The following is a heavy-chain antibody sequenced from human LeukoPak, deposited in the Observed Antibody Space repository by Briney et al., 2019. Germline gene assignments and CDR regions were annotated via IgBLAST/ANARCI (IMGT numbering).Heavy chain of an antibody. CDR1: GFTFSNYS. CDR2: ISSTSSAI. Sequence: GGSLRLSCAASGFTFSNYSMNWVRQAPGKGLEWLSYISSTSSAIYYADSLKGRFTISRDNAKNSLYLQMDSLRAEDTAVYYCARVIGSYGDSAYWGQGTLVTVSS. J-gene: IGHJ4*02. D-gene: IGHD3-16*01. V-gene: IGHV3-48*04. CDR3: ARVIGSYGDSAY.